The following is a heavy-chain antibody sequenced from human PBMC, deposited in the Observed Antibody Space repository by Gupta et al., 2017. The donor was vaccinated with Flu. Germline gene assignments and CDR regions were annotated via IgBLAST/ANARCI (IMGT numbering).Heavy chain of an antibody. CDR3: AKDLGIAAVGTIEVY. D-gene: IGHD6-13*01. CDR2: ISWNSGSI. Sequence: APGKGLEWVSGISWNSGSIGYADSVKGRFTISRDNAKNSLYLQMNSLRAEDTALYYCAKDLGIAAVGTIEVYWGQGTLVTVSS. J-gene: IGHJ4*02. V-gene: IGHV3-9*01.